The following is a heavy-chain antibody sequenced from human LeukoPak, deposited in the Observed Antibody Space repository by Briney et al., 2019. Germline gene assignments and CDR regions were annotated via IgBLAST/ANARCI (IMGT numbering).Heavy chain of an antibody. CDR3: ARDLVAVPAARKVGMDV. D-gene: IGHD2-2*01. Sequence: SETLSLTCTVSGGSISSGGYYWSWIRQHPGKGLEWIGYIYYSGSTYYNPSLKSRVTISVDTSKNQFSLKLSSVTAADTAVYYCARDLVAVPAARKVGMDVWGQGTTVTVSS. CDR1: GGSISSGGYY. J-gene: IGHJ6*02. V-gene: IGHV4-31*03. CDR2: IYYSGST.